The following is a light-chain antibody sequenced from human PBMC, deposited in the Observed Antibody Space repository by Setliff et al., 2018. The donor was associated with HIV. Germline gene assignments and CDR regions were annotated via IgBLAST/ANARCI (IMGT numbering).Light chain of an antibody. CDR2: EVS. CDR3: NSYTSRGTVL. J-gene: IGLJ2*01. Sequence: QSALTQPASVSGSPGQSITISCTGTSSDVGAYNYVSWYQQYPGKAPKLIIYEVSNRPSGVSNRFSGSKSGNTASLTISGLQAEDEADYYCNSYTSRGTVLFGGGTKVTVL. CDR1: SSDVGAYNY. V-gene: IGLV2-14*01.